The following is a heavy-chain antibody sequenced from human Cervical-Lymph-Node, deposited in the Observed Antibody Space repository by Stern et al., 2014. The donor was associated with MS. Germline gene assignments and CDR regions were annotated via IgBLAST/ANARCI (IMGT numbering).Heavy chain of an antibody. V-gene: IGHV4-4*02. CDR1: CGTITSSYW. D-gene: IGHD5-24*01. J-gene: IGHJ4*02. Sequence: QVQLQESGPGLVKPSETLSLTCAVSCGTITSSYWWSWVRQPPGKGLEWIGQIDQRGSTDYNRSLESRFTLRVDKSKTQFSLSLRSVTAADTAVYFCARGGRGEMASIRYWGQGILVLVSS. CDR3: ARGGRGEMASIRY. CDR2: IDQRGST.